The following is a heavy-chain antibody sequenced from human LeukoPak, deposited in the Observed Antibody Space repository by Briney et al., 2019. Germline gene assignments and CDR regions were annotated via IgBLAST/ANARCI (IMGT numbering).Heavy chain of an antibody. Sequence: PGGALRLSCAASGFTFSSYAMSWVRQAPGKGLEWVSAISGSGGSTYYADSVKGRFTISRDNSKNTLYLQMNSLRAEDTAVYYCAKEGGTLSIQLWPLWDWGQGTLVTVSS. J-gene: IGHJ4*02. D-gene: IGHD5-18*01. CDR3: AKEGGTLSIQLWPLWD. CDR1: GFTFSSYA. CDR2: ISGSGGST. V-gene: IGHV3-23*01.